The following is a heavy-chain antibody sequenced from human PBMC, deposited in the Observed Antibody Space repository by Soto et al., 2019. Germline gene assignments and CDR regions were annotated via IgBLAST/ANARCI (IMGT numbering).Heavy chain of an antibody. V-gene: IGHV4-31*03. Sequence: SETLSLTCTISCRSISRGGYYWSWIRQNPGKGLEWIGYTYNSVSTYYNPSLKSRVTISVDTSKNQFSLKLNSVTAADTAVYYCARDLWGYCGTDCYPLDVWGQGTTVTVS. D-gene: IGHD2-21*02. CDR2: TYNSVST. J-gene: IGHJ6*02. CDR3: ARDLWGYCGTDCYPLDV. CDR1: CRSISRGGYY.